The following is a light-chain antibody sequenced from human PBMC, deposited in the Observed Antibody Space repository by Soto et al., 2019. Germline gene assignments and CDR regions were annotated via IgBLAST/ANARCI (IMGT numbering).Light chain of an antibody. J-gene: IGKJ2*01. CDR3: QQYSDWPPYT. CDR2: ATA. Sequence: ETVMTQSPVTLSVSPGERATLSCRASQSVGGNVAWYQQKPGQAPRLLMYATATRATGIPARFSGSGSGTEFNLTISSLQSEDSAVYFCQQYSDWPPYTFGQGTKLEIK. V-gene: IGKV3-15*01. CDR1: QSVGGN.